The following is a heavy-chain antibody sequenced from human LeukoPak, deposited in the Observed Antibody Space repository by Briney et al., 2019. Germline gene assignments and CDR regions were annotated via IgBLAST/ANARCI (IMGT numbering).Heavy chain of an antibody. V-gene: IGHV4-39*01. D-gene: IGHD1-26*01. CDR3: ARLSVGAADY. J-gene: IGHJ4*02. CDR2: IYHTGST. Sequence: SETLSLTCIVSGGSISSSNHYWGWIRQPPGTGLEWIGSIYHTGSTYYNPSLKSRVTIPVDTSKSQFSLKLSSVTAADTAMYYCARLSVGAADYWGQGTLVTVSS. CDR1: GGSISSSNHY.